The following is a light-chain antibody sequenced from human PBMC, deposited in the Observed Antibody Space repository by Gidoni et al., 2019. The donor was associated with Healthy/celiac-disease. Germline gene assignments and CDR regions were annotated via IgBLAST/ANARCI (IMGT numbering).Light chain of an antibody. CDR3: QQSYSTPRT. CDR2: AAS. Sequence: DIKMTQSPSSLSASVGDSVTITCRASQSISSYLNWYQQKPGKAPKLLIYAASSLQSGVPSRFSGSGSGTDFTLTSSSLQPEDFATYYCQQSYSTPRTFGQGTKVEIK. V-gene: IGKV1-39*01. J-gene: IGKJ1*01. CDR1: QSISSY.